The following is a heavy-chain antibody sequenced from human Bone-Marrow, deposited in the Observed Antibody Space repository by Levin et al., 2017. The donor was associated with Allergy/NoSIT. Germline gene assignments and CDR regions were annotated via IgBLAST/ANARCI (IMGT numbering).Heavy chain of an antibody. D-gene: IGHD2-8*01. CDR2: IYWDDEK. V-gene: IGHV2-5*02. CDR1: SLTTSGVG. J-gene: IGHJ4*02. CDR3: AHRRQQVYDY. Sequence: SLTTSGVGVGWIRQPPGKALAWLAFIYWDDEKRYSPSLKNRLTITKDTSKNRVVLTLTNMDPVDTATYYCAHRRQQVYDYWGQGTLVTVSS.